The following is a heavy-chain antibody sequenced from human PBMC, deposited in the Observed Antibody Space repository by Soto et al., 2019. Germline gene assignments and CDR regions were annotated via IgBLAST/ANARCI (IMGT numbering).Heavy chain of an antibody. V-gene: IGHV4-59*01. D-gene: IGHD6-6*01. Sequence: SETLSLTCTVSGGSISSYYWSWIRQPPGKGLEWIGYIYYSGSTNYNPSLKSRVTISVDTSKNQFSLKLSSVTAADTAVYYCAREVAARLNWFDPWGQGTLVTVSS. CDR1: GGSISSYY. CDR3: AREVAARLNWFDP. J-gene: IGHJ5*02. CDR2: IYYSGST.